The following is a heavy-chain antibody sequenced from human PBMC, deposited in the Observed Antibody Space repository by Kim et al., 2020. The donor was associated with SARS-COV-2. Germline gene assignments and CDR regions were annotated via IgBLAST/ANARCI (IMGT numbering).Heavy chain of an antibody. D-gene: IGHD6-13*01. CDR3: ARTEPGIAAAGQEFDY. CDR1: GYTFTGYY. Sequence: ASVKVSCKASGYTFTGYYMHWVRQAPGQGLEWMGWINPNSGGTNYAQKFQGRVTMTRDTSISTAYMELSRLRSDDTAVYYCARTEPGIAAAGQEFDYWGQGTLVTVSS. CDR2: INPNSGGT. J-gene: IGHJ4*02. V-gene: IGHV1-2*02.